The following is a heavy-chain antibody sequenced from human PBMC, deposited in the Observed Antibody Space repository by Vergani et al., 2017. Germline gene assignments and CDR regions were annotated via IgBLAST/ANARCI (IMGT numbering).Heavy chain of an antibody. CDR3: ARILTGYYSHHGMGAFDY. D-gene: IGHD3-9*01. CDR2: IKQDGSEK. V-gene: IGHV3-7*01. J-gene: IGHJ4*02. Sequence: EVQLVESGGGLVQPGGSLRLSCAASGFTFSSYWMSWVRQAPGKGLEWVANIKQDGSEKYYVDSVKGRFTISRDNAKNSLYLQMNSLRAEDTXVYYCARILTGYYSHHGMGAFDYWGQGTLVTVSS. CDR1: GFTFSSYW.